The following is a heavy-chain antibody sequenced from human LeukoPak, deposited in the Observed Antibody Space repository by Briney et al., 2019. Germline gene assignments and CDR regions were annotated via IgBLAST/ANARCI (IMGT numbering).Heavy chain of an antibody. CDR2: IAYDGSDK. J-gene: IGHJ4*02. D-gene: IGHD5-12*01. CDR3: AKDRLAGYSGYDYIDY. CDR1: GFTFSTYR. Sequence: PGRSLRLSCAASGFTFSTYRMHWVRQAPGKGLEWVAVIAYDGSDKFYADSVKGRFTISRDNPKNTLYLQMNSLRVEDTAVYYCAKDRLAGYSGYDYIDYWGQGTLVTVSS. V-gene: IGHV3-30*18.